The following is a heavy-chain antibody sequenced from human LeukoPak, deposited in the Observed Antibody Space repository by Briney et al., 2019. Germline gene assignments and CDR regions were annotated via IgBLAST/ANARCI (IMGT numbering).Heavy chain of an antibody. CDR3: AKDGNSGWGDY. CDR1: GFTFSSYG. CDR2: ISYDGGNK. D-gene: IGHD6-19*01. Sequence: GGSLRLSCAASGFTFSSYGMHWVRQAPGKGLEWVAVISYDGGNKYYADSVKGRFTISRDNSKNTLYLQMNSLRAEDTAAYYCAKDGNSGWGDYWGQGTLVTVSS. V-gene: IGHV3-30*18. J-gene: IGHJ4*02.